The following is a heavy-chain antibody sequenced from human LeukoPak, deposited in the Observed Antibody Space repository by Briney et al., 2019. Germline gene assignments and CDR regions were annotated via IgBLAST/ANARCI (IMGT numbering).Heavy chain of an antibody. CDR3: ARKLSSSWYEDAFDI. J-gene: IGHJ3*02. Sequence: SETLSLTCTVSGGSISSYYWSWIRQPPGKGLEWIGYIYYSGSTNYNPSLKSRVTISVDTSKNQFSLKLSSVTAADTAVYYCARKLSSSWYEDAFDIWAKGQWSPSLQ. V-gene: IGHV4-59*01. D-gene: IGHD6-13*01. CDR1: GGSISSYY. CDR2: IYYSGST.